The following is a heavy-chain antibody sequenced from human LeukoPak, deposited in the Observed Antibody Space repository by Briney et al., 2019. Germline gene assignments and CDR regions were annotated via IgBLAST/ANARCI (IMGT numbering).Heavy chain of an antibody. V-gene: IGHV3-7*01. D-gene: IGHD1-26*01. J-gene: IGHJ4*02. CDR2: IKQDGSET. Sequence: PGGSLRLSCAASGFTFSNYWMNGVRQAPGKGLEWVANIKQDGSETRYVDSVKGRFTISRDNAKNSLFLQMNSLRADDTAVYFCARGFSGSFEYWGQGTLVTVSS. CDR1: GFTFSNYW. CDR3: ARGFSGSFEY.